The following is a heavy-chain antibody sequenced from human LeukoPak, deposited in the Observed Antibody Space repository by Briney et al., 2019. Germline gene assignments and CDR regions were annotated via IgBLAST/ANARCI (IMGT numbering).Heavy chain of an antibody. V-gene: IGHV4-59*01. CDR1: GGSISSFY. CDR3: ARQQQLVFNFQRYGWFDP. CDR2: IYYTGNT. D-gene: IGHD6-13*01. Sequence: SETLSLTCTVSGGSISSFYWSWIRQPPGNGLEWIGYIYYTGNTYYNPSLKSRVSISVDTSKNQFSLKLTSATAADTAVYYCARQQQLVFNFQRYGWFDPWGQGTLVTVSS. J-gene: IGHJ5*02.